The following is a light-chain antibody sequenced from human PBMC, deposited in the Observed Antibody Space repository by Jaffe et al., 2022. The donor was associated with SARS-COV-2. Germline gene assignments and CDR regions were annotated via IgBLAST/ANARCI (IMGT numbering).Light chain of an antibody. Sequence: EIVLTQSPATLSLSPGERATLSCRASESVGSYFAWYQQKPGQAPRLLIYDASNRATGIPARFSGGGSGTDFTLTISSLEPEDFAVYYCQQRSKWYTFGQGTKLEIK. CDR3: QQRSKWYT. CDR2: DAS. CDR1: ESVGSY. V-gene: IGKV3-11*01. J-gene: IGKJ2*01.